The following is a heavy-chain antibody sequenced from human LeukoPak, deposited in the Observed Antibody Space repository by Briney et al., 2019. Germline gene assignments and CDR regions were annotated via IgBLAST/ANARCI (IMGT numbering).Heavy chain of an antibody. V-gene: IGHV3-49*03. CDR2: IRSKADGGTT. CDR3: ARDDRPSGHDFDY. D-gene: IGHD6-6*01. CDR1: GFTFRDYN. Sequence: GRSLRVSCTASGFTFRDYNINWFRQAPGRGLEWVGFIRSKADGGTTEYAASVKGRFTISRDDSKNVAYLQINNLRAEDTALYYCARDDRPSGHDFDYWGQGTLVTVSS. J-gene: IGHJ4*02.